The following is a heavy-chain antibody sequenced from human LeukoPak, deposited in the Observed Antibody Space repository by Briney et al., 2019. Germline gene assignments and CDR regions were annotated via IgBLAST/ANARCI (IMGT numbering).Heavy chain of an antibody. Sequence: PGGSLRLSCAASGFTFSDEYISWIRQAPGKGLEWVSYISNSGTYTNYAASVRGRFTISRDNAKHSLYLQMNSMRAEDTAVYYCARSRGAGPGAYFDYWGQGTLVTVSS. D-gene: IGHD6-19*01. J-gene: IGHJ4*02. V-gene: IGHV3-11*03. CDR1: GFTFSDEY. CDR2: ISNSGTYT. CDR3: ARSRGAGPGAYFDY.